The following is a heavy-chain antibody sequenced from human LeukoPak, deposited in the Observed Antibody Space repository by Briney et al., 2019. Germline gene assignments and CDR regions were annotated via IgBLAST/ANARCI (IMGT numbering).Heavy chain of an antibody. CDR3: ARDIGRCGGSCWGNNWFDP. D-gene: IGHD2-15*01. CDR1: GYTFTGYY. V-gene: IGHV1-2*02. J-gene: IGHJ5*02. CDR2: INPNSGGT. Sequence: ASVKVSCKASGYTFTGYYMHWVRQAPGQGLEWMGWINPNSGGTNYAQKFQGRVTMTRDTSISTAYMELSRLRSDDTAVYYCARDIGRCGGSCWGNNWFDPWGQGTLVTVSS.